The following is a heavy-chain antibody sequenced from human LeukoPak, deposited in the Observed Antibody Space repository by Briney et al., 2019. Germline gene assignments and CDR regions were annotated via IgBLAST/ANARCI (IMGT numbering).Heavy chain of an antibody. D-gene: IGHD3-10*01. J-gene: IGHJ4*02. CDR1: GFTFSSYS. CDR2: ISSSSSYI. Sequence: KTGGSLRLSCAASGFTFSSYSMNWVRQAPEKGLEWVSSISSSSSYIYYADSVKGRFTIPRDNAKNSLYLQMNSLRAEDTAVYYCARESGFDYWGQGTLVTVSS. V-gene: IGHV3-21*01. CDR3: ARESGFDY.